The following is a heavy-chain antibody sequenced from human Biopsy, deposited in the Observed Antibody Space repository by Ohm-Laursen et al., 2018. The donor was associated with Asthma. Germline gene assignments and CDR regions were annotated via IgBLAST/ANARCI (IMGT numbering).Heavy chain of an antibody. V-gene: IGHV1-69*06. D-gene: IGHD3-22*01. CDR3: ARSYDTDSYPVLVLDY. J-gene: IGHJ4*02. CDR1: GGTFSNFA. Sequence: SLVKVSCKVPGGTFSNFAISWVRQAPGQGLEWMGGISPIFGSSNYAQRFQGRVTITADIFTRTVYMELSGLRFDDTAIYYCARSYDTDSYPVLVLDYWGQGTLVTVSS. CDR2: ISPIFGSS.